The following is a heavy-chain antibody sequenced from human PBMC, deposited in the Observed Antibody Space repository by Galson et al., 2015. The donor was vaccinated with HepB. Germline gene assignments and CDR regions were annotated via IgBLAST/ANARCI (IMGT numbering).Heavy chain of an antibody. D-gene: IGHD3-22*01. CDR2: INTNTGDP. CDR3: ARDSSSGSFDY. CDR1: GCSFSSYD. V-gene: IGHV7-4-1*02. J-gene: IGHJ4*02. Sequence: SVKVSCKASGCSFSSYDMNWVRQAPGQGLEWMGWINTNTGDPTYAQGFTGRFVFSLDTSVSTAYLQISSLKAEDTAVYYCARDSSSGSFDYWGQGTLVTVSS.